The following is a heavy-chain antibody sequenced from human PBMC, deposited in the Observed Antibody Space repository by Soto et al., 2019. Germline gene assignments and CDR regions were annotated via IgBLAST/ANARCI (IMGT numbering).Heavy chain of an antibody. J-gene: IGHJ4*02. CDR3: AHIVVAGLGYYFDY. CDR1: GFSLSSTRMA. D-gene: IGHD6-19*01. Sequence: QITLKESGPTLVKPTQTLTLTCTFSGFSLSSTRMAVGWIRQPPGKALEWLALIYGDDDKRYSPFLKSRLTITKDTSKNQVLRTISNMAPVDTARYYCAHIVVAGLGYYFDYWGPGTLVTVSS. V-gene: IGHV2-5*02. CDR2: IYGDDDK.